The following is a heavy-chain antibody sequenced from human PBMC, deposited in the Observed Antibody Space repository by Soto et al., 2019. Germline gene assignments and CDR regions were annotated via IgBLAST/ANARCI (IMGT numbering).Heavy chain of an antibody. J-gene: IGHJ4*02. CDR3: ARWCASCYDY. CDR1: GYSFTSHW. D-gene: IGHD2-2*01. V-gene: IGHV5-51*04. CDR2: IYLGDSDT. Sequence: GESLKISCKGSGYSFTSHWIGWVRQMPGKGLEWMGIIYLGDSDTRYSPSFQGQVTISADKPISTAYLQWNSLKASDTAMYYCARWCASCYDYWGQGTLVTVSS.